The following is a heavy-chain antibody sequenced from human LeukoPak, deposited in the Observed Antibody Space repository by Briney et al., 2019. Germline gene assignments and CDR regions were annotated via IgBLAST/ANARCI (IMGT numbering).Heavy chain of an antibody. CDR2: ISSSSSYI. CDR1: GFTFSSYS. CDR3: ARECKSGYYYYMDV. D-gene: IGHD2/OR15-2a*01. V-gene: IGHV3-21*01. J-gene: IGHJ6*03. Sequence: GGSLRLSCAASGFTFSSYSMNWVRQAPGKGLEWVSSISSSSSYIYYADSVKGRFTISRDNAKNSLYLQMNSLRAEDTAVYYCARECKSGYYYYMDVWGKGTTVTVSS.